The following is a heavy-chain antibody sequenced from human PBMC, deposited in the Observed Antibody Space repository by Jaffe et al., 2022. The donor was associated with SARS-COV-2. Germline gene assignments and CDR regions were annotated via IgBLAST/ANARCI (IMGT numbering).Heavy chain of an antibody. CDR1: GFIFSNFA. CDR2: IFRDGSDI. V-gene: IGHV3-74*01. J-gene: IGHJ6*02. Sequence: EVQLVESGGGSVQPGGSLRLSCAASGFIFSNFAMHWVRQAPGKGLVWVSRIFRDGSDIRYADSVKGRFTISRDNAKDTLYLQMNSLRAEDTAVYYCARGNNFGLDVWSQGTTVTVSS. CDR3: ARGNNFGLDV.